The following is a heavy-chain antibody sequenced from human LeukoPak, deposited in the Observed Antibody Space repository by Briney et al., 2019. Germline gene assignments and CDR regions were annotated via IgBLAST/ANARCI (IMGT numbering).Heavy chain of an antibody. CDR2: IYYSGST. V-gene: IGHV4-59*12. J-gene: IGHJ4*02. D-gene: IGHD1-7*01. CDR3: AREGLRAGTADY. CDR1: GGSISSYY. Sequence: SETLSLTCTVSGGSISSYYWSWIRQPPGKGLEWIGYIYYSGSTNYNPSLKSRVTISVDTSKNQFSLKLSSVTAADTAVYYCAREGLRAGTADYWGQGTLVTVSS.